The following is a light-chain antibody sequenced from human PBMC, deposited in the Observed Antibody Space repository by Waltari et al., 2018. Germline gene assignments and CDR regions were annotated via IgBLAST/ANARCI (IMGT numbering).Light chain of an antibody. CDR2: DAS. CDR3: QQRRNWPPT. CDR1: QSVDAY. J-gene: IGKJ1*01. Sequence: VLTQSPATLSLSPGERATLSRRASQSVDAYMAWYQQKPGQSPRLLIYDASNRAQGIPIRFSGSGFGTDFTLTISSLEPDDFAHYYCQQRRNWPPTFGQGTKVEIK. V-gene: IGKV3-11*01.